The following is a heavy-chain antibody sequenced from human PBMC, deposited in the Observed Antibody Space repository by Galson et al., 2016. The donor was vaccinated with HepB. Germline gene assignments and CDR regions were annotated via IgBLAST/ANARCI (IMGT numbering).Heavy chain of an antibody. Sequence: SLRLSCAASGFSFRSYIMNWVRQAPGKGPQWVSSISSDSSDIYYPDSVKGRFIISRDNAKNSLYLQMNNLTAEATAVYHCAAGSHRYWFDPWGQGTLVTVSS. J-gene: IGHJ5*02. D-gene: IGHD6-13*01. CDR1: GFSFRSYI. V-gene: IGHV3-21*01. CDR2: ISSDSSDI. CDR3: AAGSHRYWFDP.